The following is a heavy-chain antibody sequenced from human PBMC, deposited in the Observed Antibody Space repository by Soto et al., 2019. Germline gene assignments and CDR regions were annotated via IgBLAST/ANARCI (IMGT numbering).Heavy chain of an antibody. J-gene: IGHJ3*02. D-gene: IGHD4-17*01. CDR3: STDPNGDYIGAFDN. CDR1: RFSFSNYA. CDR2: ITGSGGGT. Sequence: GGSLRLSCAGSRFSFSNYAMTWARQAPGEGLEWVSSITGSGGGTTYAVSVKGRFTISRDNSKNILYLQMDSLRADDTAVYFCSTDPNGDYIGAFDNWGQGTMVTVSS. V-gene: IGHV3-23*01.